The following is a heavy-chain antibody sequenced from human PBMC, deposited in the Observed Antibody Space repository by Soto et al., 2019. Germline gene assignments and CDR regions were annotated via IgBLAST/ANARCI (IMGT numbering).Heavy chain of an antibody. J-gene: IGHJ4*02. Sequence: GGSLRLSCTASGFTFGDYAMSWFRQAPGKGLEWVGFIRSKAYGGTTEYAASVKGRFTISRDDSESIAYLQMNSLKTEDTAVYYCTRAYYYDSSGYERYWGQGTRVTVSS. D-gene: IGHD3-22*01. V-gene: IGHV3-49*03. CDR1: GFTFGDYA. CDR3: TRAYYYDSSGYERY. CDR2: IRSKAYGGTT.